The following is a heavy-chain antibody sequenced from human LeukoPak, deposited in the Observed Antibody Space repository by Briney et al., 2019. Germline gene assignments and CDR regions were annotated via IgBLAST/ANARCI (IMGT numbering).Heavy chain of an antibody. J-gene: IGHJ4*02. CDR1: GLTFSSYG. V-gene: IGHV3-33*01. CDR3: ASAAGPFDN. Sequence: GGSPRLSCAASGLTFSSYGMHWVRQAPGKGLEWVAVIWFDGSIKYYADSVKGRFTISRDNSINTLYLQMNSLRAEDTAVYYCASAAGPFDNWGQGTLVTVSS. D-gene: IGHD6-13*01. CDR2: IWFDGSIK.